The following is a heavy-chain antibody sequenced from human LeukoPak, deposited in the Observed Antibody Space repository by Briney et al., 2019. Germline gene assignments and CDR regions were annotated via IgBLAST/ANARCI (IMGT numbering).Heavy chain of an antibody. CDR1: GFTFSSCA. CDR2: INDNGRRT. J-gene: IGHJ4*02. V-gene: IGHV3-64D*09. CDR3: VKDLSGSYTFDY. D-gene: IGHD1-26*01. Sequence: GGSLRLSCSASGFTFSSCAMHWVRQGPGKGLEYVSGINDNGRRTHYGDSAKGRFTISRDDSRNTVFLQMSSLRGEDTALYYCVKDLSGSYTFDYWGQGISVTVSP.